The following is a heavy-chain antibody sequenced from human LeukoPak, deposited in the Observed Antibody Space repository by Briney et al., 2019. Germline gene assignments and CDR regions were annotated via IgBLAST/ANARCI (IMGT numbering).Heavy chain of an antibody. CDR1: GGSISSSSYY. D-gene: IGHD2-21*02. CDR3: ARRAYCGGDCYSNPFDY. J-gene: IGHJ4*02. Sequence: SETLSLTCTVSGGSISSSSYYWGWIRQPPGKGLEWIGSIYYSGSTYYNPSLKSRVTISVDTSKNQFSLKLSSVTAADTAVYYCARRAYCGGDCYSNPFDYWGQGTLVTVSS. CDR2: IYYSGST. V-gene: IGHV4-39*01.